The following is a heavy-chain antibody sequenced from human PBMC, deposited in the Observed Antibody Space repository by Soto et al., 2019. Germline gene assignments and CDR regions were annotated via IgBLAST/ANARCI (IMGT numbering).Heavy chain of an antibody. CDR1: GYTFTSYG. CDR2: ISAYNGNT. J-gene: IGHJ4*02. Sequence: ASVKVSCKASGYTFTSYGISWVRQAPGQGLEWMGWISAYNGNTNYAQKLQGRVTMTTDTSTSTAYMELRSLRSDDTAVYYCARVSIGWSFFIVPNDLDYWGQGTLVTVSS. V-gene: IGHV1-18*01. D-gene: IGHD3-16*02. CDR3: ARVSIGWSFFIVPNDLDY.